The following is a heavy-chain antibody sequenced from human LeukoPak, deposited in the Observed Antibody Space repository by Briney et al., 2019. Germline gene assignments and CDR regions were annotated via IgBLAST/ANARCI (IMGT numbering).Heavy chain of an antibody. Sequence: PGGSLRLSCAASGFTFSSYAMHWVRQAPGKGLEWVAVISYDGSNKYYADSVKGRFTISRDNSKNTLCLQMNSLRAEDTAVYYCARDHGLWFGELLYYFDYWGQGTLVTVSS. D-gene: IGHD3-10*01. J-gene: IGHJ4*02. CDR3: ARDHGLWFGELLYYFDY. CDR2: ISYDGSNK. V-gene: IGHV3-30*04. CDR1: GFTFSSYA.